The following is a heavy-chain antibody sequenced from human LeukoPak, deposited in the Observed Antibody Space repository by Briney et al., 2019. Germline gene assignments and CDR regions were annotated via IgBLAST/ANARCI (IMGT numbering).Heavy chain of an antibody. J-gene: IGHJ5*02. D-gene: IGHD2-2*01. CDR1: GVSISNSRSF. V-gene: IGHV4-39*01. CDR2: IFSGGNT. Sequence: PSETLSLTCTVSGVSISNSRSFWGWIRQPPGKGLEWIVSIFSGGNTYYNPSLSSRVSISIDMSKNQFSLKLSSVTAADTAVYYCARVPAAIPLGWFDPWGQGTLVTVSS. CDR3: ARVPAAIPLGWFDP.